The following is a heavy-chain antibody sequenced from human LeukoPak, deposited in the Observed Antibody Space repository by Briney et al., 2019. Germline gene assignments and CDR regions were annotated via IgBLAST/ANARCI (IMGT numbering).Heavy chain of an antibody. CDR2: ISWNSGSI. J-gene: IGHJ4*02. CDR1: GFTFDDYA. V-gene: IGHV3-9*01. CDR3: AKDIRDCSGGSCYGRVFDY. D-gene: IGHD2-15*01. Sequence: SLRLSCAASGFTFDDYAMHWVRQAPGKGLEWVSGISWNSGSIGYADSVKGRFTISRDNAKNSLYLQMNSLRAEDTALYYCAKDIRDCSGGSCYGRVFDYWGQGTLITVPS.